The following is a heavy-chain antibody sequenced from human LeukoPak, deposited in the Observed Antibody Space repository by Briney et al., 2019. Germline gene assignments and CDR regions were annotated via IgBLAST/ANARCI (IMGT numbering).Heavy chain of an antibody. CDR1: GGSISHYF. J-gene: IGHJ2*01. V-gene: IGHV4-59*08. D-gene: IGHD6-19*01. CDR2: IYYSGST. Sequence: SETLSLTCTVSGGSISHYFWSWIRQPPGKPLEWIGYIYYSGSTNYNPSLKSQLTISVDTSKDQFSLKLSSVTAADTAVYYCAKTVAGYWYFDLWGRGTLVTVSS. CDR3: AKTVAGYWYFDL.